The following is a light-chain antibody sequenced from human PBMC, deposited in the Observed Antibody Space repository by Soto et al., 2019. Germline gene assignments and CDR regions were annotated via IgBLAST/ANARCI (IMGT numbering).Light chain of an antibody. Sequence: QSVLTQPASVSGSPGQSITISCTGTSSDIDTYNYVSWYQQHPGKAPKLIIHEVSNRPSGVSNRFSGSKSGNTASLTISGLQAEDEADYYCSSYTSSTDYVFGTGTKVTV. CDR2: EVS. CDR3: SSYTSSTDYV. V-gene: IGLV2-14*01. J-gene: IGLJ1*01. CDR1: SSDIDTYNY.